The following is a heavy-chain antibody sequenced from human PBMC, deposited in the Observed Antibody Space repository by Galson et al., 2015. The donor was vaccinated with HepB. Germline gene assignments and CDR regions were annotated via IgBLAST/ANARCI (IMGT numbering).Heavy chain of an antibody. V-gene: IGHV1-46*03. D-gene: IGHD3-3*01. Sequence: SVKVSCKASGYTFTSYYMHWVRQAPGQGLEWMGIINPGGGSTSYAQKFQGRVTMTRDTSTSTVYMELSSLRSEDTAVYYCASWSRYYDFWSGYRMGYGMDVWGQGTTVTVSS. CDR3: ASWSRYYDFWSGYRMGYGMDV. J-gene: IGHJ6*02. CDR2: INPGGGST. CDR1: GYTFTSYY.